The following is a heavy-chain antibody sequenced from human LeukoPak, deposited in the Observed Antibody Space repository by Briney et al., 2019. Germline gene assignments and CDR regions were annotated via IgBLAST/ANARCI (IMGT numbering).Heavy chain of an antibody. CDR3: ARDKGGSYSSLDY. J-gene: IGHJ4*02. CDR1: GYTFTSYG. V-gene: IGHV1-69*06. D-gene: IGHD1-26*01. CDR2: IIPIFGTA. Sequence: SVKVSCKASGYTFTSYGISWVRQAPGQGLEWMGGIIPIFGTANYAQKFQGRVTITADKSTSTAYMELSSLRSEDTAVYYCARDKGGSYSSLDYWGQGTLVTVSS.